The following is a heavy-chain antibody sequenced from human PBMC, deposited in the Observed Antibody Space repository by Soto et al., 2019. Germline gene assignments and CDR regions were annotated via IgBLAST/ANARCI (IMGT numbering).Heavy chain of an antibody. CDR1: GFTFSSYA. CDR3: ARATNTVVTPFYFDY. J-gene: IGHJ4*02. D-gene: IGHD2-15*01. Sequence: QVQLVESGGGVVQPGRSLRLSCAASGFTFSSYAMHWVRQAPGKGLEWVAVISYDGNNKYYADSVKGRFTISRDNSKNTLYLQMNSLRAEDTAGHYCARATNTVVTPFYFDYWGQGTLVTVSS. V-gene: IGHV3-30-3*01. CDR2: ISYDGNNK.